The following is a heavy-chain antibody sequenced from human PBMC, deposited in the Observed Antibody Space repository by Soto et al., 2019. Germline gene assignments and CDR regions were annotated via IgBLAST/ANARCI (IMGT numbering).Heavy chain of an antibody. V-gene: IGHV4-61*01. CDR3: ARARRDYGDYDY. CDR2: IYYSGST. D-gene: IGHD4-17*01. CDR1: GGSVSSGSYY. J-gene: IGHJ4*02. Sequence: SETLSLTCTGSGGSVSSGSYYWSWIRQPPGKGLEWIGYIYYSGSTNYNPSLKSRVTISVDTSKNQFSLKLSSVTAADTAVYYCARARRDYGDYDYWGQGTLVTVSS.